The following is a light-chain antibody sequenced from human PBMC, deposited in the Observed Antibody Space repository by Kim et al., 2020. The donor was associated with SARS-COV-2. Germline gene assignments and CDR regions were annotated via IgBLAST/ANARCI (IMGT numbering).Light chain of an antibody. V-gene: IGLV3-1*01. CDR1: KLGDKY. CDR3: QAWDSSISYV. J-gene: IGLJ1*01. Sequence: SYELTQPPSVSVSPGQTASITCSGDKLGDKYACWYQQKPGQSPVLVIYQDSKRPSGIPERFSGSNSGNTATLTISGTQAMDEADYYCQAWDSSISYVFGTCSKVSVL. CDR2: QDS.